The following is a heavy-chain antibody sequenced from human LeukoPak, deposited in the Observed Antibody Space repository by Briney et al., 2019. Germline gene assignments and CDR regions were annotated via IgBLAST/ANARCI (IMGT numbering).Heavy chain of an antibody. CDR3: AREGSHGCGGLDY. Sequence: PSETLSLTCTVSGGSISGSSYYWAWIRQPPGKGLEWIGSIYYSGSTYYNPSLKSRVTISVDTSNNHFSMKLSSVTAADTAVYYCAREGSHGCGGLDYWGQGALVTVSS. D-gene: IGHD4-23*01. CDR2: IYYSGST. CDR1: GGSISGSSYY. J-gene: IGHJ4*02. V-gene: IGHV4-39*07.